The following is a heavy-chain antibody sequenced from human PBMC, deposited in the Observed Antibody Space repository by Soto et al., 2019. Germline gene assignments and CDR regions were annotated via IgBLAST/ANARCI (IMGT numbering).Heavy chain of an antibody. CDR2: INHSGRV. CDR3: STRAYDTTGYYRFDP. J-gene: IGHJ5*01. D-gene: IGHD3-22*01. V-gene: IGHV4-34*01. CDR1: GGSFSGHS. Sequence: QVQLQQWGAGLLKPSETLSLTCAVYGGSFSGHSWTWIRQSPGKGLEWIGDINHSGRVNYSPSLKSRVNISLDTAKNQITPTLSAVTAADTAMYYCSTRAYDTTGYYRFDPWGQRTLVTDSS.